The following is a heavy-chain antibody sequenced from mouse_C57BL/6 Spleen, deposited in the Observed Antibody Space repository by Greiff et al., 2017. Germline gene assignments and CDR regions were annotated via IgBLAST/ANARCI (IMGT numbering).Heavy chain of an antibody. D-gene: IGHD1-1*01. Sequence: EVQLQQSGPELVKPGASVKISCKASGYSFTGYYMNWVKQSPEKSLEWIGEINPSTGGNTYHQKFKAKATLTEDKYSSTAYMQLKSLTSEDSAVYYCAVYYGSSGFAYWGQGTLVTVSA. CDR2: INPSTGGN. J-gene: IGHJ3*01. CDR1: GYSFTGYY. CDR3: AVYYGSSGFAY. V-gene: IGHV1-42*01.